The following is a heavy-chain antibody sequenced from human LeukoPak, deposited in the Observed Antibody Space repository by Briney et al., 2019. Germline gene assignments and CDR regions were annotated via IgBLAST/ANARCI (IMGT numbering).Heavy chain of an antibody. CDR3: AKAGVRYYDSSGLHAFDI. V-gene: IGHV4-39*01. J-gene: IGHJ3*02. CDR2: IYYSGST. CDR1: GGSISSTSYF. Sequence: SETLSLTCTVSGGSISSTSYFWGWIRQPPGKGLEWNGTIYYSGSTYYNPSLKSRVTMSVDTSRNQFSLKLSSVNAADTAVYYCAKAGVRYYDSSGLHAFDIWGQGTMVTVSS. D-gene: IGHD3-22*01.